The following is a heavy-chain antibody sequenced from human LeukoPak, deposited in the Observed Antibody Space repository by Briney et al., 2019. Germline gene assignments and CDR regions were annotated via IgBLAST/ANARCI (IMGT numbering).Heavy chain of an antibody. CDR1: GLAFSGYV. CDR3: ARDGWHSGYSYGWGDY. CDR2: ISYDGSNK. D-gene: IGHD5-18*01. J-gene: IGHJ4*02. Sequence: GGNLSLSCETSGLAFSGYVMHWVLKAPGKGLEWVAVISYDGSNKYYADSVKGRFTISRDNSKNTLYLQMNSLRAEDTAVYYCARDGWHSGYSYGWGDYWGQGTLVTVSS. V-gene: IGHV3-30-3*01.